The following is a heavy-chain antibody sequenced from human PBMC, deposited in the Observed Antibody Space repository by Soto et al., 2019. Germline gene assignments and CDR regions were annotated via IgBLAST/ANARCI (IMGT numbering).Heavy chain of an antibody. Sequence: ASVKVSCKASGYTFTSYGISWVRPAPGTVLEWMGWISAYNGNTNYAQKLQGRVTMTTDTSTSTAYMELRSLRSDDTAVYYFLIETRAYSSGWYDWFDPWGQGPLVTRLF. D-gene: IGHD6-19*01. J-gene: IGHJ5*02. CDR1: GYTFTSYG. V-gene: IGHV1-18*04. CDR2: ISAYNGNT. CDR3: LIETRAYSSGWYDWFDP.